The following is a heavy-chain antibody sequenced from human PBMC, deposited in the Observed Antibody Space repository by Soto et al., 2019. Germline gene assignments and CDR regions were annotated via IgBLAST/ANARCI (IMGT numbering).Heavy chain of an antibody. D-gene: IGHD1-7*01. CDR2: ISSNGGTT. Sequence: EVQLAESGEGMVQPGGSLRLSCVAPGFTFSSYDMHWFRQAPGKGLEYVSTISSNGGTTYYGNSVKGRFTISRDNSKNTLYLQMGSLRAEDMAVYYCVRRVSGNYDYWGQGTLVTVSS. J-gene: IGHJ4*02. CDR1: GFTFSSYD. V-gene: IGHV3-64*01. CDR3: VRRVSGNYDY.